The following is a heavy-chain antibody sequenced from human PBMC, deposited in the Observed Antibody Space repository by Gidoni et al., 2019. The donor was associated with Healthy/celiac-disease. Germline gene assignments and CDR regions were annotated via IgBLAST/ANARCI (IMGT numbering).Heavy chain of an antibody. D-gene: IGHD4-4*01. CDR3: ARANDYIESNWFDP. J-gene: IGHJ5*02. Sequence: AQKFQGRVTITADESTSTAYMELSSLRSEYTAVYYCARANDYIESNWFDPWGQGTLVTVSS. V-gene: IGHV1-69*01.